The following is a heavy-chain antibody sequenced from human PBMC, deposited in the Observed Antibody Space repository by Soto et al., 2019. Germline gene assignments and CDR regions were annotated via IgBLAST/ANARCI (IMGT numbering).Heavy chain of an antibody. Sequence: QVQLVESGGGVVQPGTSLRLSCAASGFTFSNYGMHWVLQAPGKGLELVTLISYDGSNKYYADSVKGRFTITRDSSKNTLYRQMNSLRAEDTAVYYCAKGYCSGGSCDSPFDYWCQGTLVTVSS. CDR2: ISYDGSNK. V-gene: IGHV3-30*18. D-gene: IGHD2-15*01. CDR1: GFTFSNYG. J-gene: IGHJ4*02. CDR3: AKGYCSGGSCDSPFDY.